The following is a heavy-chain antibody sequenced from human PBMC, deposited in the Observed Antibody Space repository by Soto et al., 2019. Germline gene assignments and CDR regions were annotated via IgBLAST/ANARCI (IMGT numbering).Heavy chain of an antibody. CDR1: GGSISSYY. J-gene: IGHJ4*02. CDR2: IYYSGST. V-gene: IGHV4-59*01. Sequence: PSETLSLTCTVSGGSISSYYWSWIRQPPGKGLEWIGYIYYSGSTNYNPSLKSRVTISVDTSKNQFSLKLSSVTAADTAVYYCPRADSSGSQAFTLGYWAQGTAVTVSS. CDR3: PRADSSGSQAFTLGY. D-gene: IGHD3-22*01.